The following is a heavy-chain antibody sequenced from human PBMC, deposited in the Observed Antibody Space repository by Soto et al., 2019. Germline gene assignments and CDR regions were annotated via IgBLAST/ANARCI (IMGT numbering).Heavy chain of an antibody. Sequence: GGSLRLSCAASGFTFDDYAMHWVRQAPGKGLEWVSGISWNSGSIGYADSVKGRFTISRDNAKNSLYLQMNSLRAEDTALYYCAKDAVRGEYYYYYMDVWGKGTTVTVSS. CDR3: AKDAVRGEYYYYYMDV. CDR1: GFTFDDYA. J-gene: IGHJ6*03. V-gene: IGHV3-9*01. CDR2: ISWNSGSI. D-gene: IGHD3-10*01.